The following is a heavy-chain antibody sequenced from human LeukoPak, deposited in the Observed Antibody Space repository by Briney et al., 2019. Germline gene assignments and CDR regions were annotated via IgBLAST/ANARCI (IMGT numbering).Heavy chain of an antibody. J-gene: IGHJ4*02. D-gene: IGHD1-26*01. CDR3: VKAYSGSYSPIDY. V-gene: IGHV3-30-3*01. CDR1: GFTFSSYA. Sequence: PGGSLRLSCAASGFTFSSYAMRWVRQAPGKGLEWVAVISYDGSNKYYADSVRGRFTISRDNSKNTLYLQMNSLRAEDTAVYYCVKAYSGSYSPIDYWGQGTLVTVSS. CDR2: ISYDGSNK.